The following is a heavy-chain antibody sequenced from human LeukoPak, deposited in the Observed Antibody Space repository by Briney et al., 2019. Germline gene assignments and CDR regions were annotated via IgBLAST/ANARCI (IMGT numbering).Heavy chain of an antibody. CDR2: ISYDGSNK. V-gene: IGHV3-30*03. D-gene: IGHD1-26*01. CDR3: ARSGTNYYYYYMDV. Sequence: PGRSLRLSCAASGFTFSSYGMHWVRQAPGKGLEWVALISYDGSNKYYADSVKGRFTISRDNSKNTLYLQMNSLRAEDTAVYYCARSGTNYYYYYMDVWGKGTTVTVSS. CDR1: GFTFSSYG. J-gene: IGHJ6*03.